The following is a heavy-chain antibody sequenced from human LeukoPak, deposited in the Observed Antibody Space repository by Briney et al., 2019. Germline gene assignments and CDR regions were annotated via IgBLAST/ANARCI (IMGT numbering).Heavy chain of an antibody. V-gene: IGHV3-7*01. J-gene: IGHJ4*02. CDR1: GFTFSRYW. CDR3: VRDLYIAVVPVAGVFDY. Sequence: GGSLRLSCAASGFTFSRYWMSWVRQAPGKGLEWVAKIKQDGSEKYYVDSEKGRFTISRDNAKNSLYLQMNSLRAEDTAMYYCVRDLYIAVVPVAGVFDYWGRGILVTVSS. D-gene: IGHD2-2*01. CDR2: IKQDGSEK.